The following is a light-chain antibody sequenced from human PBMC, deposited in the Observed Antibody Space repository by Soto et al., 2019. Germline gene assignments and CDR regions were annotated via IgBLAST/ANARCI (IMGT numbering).Light chain of an antibody. CDR2: DAS. CDR3: QQYNSYSPT. J-gene: IGKJ1*01. CDR1: QTISTW. V-gene: IGKV1-5*01. Sequence: IQVTQSPPTLSASVGDRVTITCRASQTISTWMAWYQQKPGKAPKLLIYDASSLESGVPSRFSGSGSGTEFTLTISSLQPDDFATYYCQQYNSYSPTFGQGTKVDI.